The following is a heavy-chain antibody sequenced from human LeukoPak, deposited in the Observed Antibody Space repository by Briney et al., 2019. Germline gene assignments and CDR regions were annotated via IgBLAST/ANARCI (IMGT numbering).Heavy chain of an antibody. CDR3: TTDTWYSAGH. D-gene: IGHD2-15*01. J-gene: IGHJ4*02. CDR2: IKKDGSEK. CDR1: GFTFINYA. V-gene: IGHV3-7*03. Sequence: GGSLRLSCAASGFTFINYAMSWVRQAPGKGLEWVAIIKKDGSEKYYVVSMKGRFTISRDNAKNSLFLQMNSLRAEDTAIYYCTTDTWYSAGHWGQGTLVTVSS.